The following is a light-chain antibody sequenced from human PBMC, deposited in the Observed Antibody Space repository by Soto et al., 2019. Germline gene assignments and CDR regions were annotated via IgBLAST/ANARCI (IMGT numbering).Light chain of an antibody. CDR3: QQGNSFPLT. Sequence: DIQMTQSPSSVSASVGDRVTITCRASQGISSWLAWFQQKPGEPPMLLIYAASSLHTGVPSRFSGSGSVTDFTLTISSLQPEDFATYYCQQGNSFPLTFGGGTKVESK. V-gene: IGKV1-12*01. CDR2: AAS. J-gene: IGKJ4*01. CDR1: QGISSW.